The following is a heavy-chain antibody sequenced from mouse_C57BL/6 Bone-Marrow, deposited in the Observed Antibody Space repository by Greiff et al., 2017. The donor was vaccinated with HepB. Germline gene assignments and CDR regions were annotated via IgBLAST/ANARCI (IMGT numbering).Heavy chain of an antibody. J-gene: IGHJ2*01. Sequence: DVKLQESGAELVRPGASVKLSCTASGFNIKDDYMHWVKQRPEQGLEWIGWIDPENGDTEYASKFQGKATITADTSSNTAYLQLSSLTSEDTAVYYCTRWLSDYWGQGTTLTVSS. D-gene: IGHD1-1*02. CDR3: TRWLSDY. CDR2: IDPENGDT. V-gene: IGHV14-4*01. CDR1: GFNIKDDY.